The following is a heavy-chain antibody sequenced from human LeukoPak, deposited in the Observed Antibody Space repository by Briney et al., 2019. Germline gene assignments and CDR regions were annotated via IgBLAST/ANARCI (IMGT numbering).Heavy chain of an antibody. Sequence: GSLRLSCAASGFTFSSYGMHWVRQAPGKGLEWVAVIWYDGSNKYYADSVKGRFTISRDNSKNTLYLQMNSLRAEDTAVYYCARGLAAAGFDPWGQGTLVTVSS. J-gene: IGHJ5*02. V-gene: IGHV3-33*01. CDR3: ARGLAAAGFDP. CDR1: GFTFSSYG. CDR2: IWYDGSNK. D-gene: IGHD6-13*01.